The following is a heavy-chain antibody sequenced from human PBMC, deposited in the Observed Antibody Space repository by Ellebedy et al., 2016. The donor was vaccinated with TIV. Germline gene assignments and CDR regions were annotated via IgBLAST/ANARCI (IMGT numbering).Heavy chain of an antibody. D-gene: IGHD3-3*01. V-gene: IGHV4-39*01. CDR2: MYVSGSS. J-gene: IGHJ4*02. CDR1: GGSITSRSSY. CDR3: ARQEVILEWLSSRFDF. Sequence: SETLSLTCTISGGSITSRSSYWGWIRQPPGKGLEWIGTMYVSGSSYYNPSLKSRVTISVDTSKNQFSLNLSSVTPADTAVYYCARQEVILEWLSSRFDFWGQGILVTVSS.